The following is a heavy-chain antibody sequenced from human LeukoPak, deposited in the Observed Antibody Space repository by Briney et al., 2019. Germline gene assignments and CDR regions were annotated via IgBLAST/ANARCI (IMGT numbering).Heavy chain of an antibody. CDR3: ARLQISGSWPHYYYYYMDV. Sequence: SETLSLTCTVSGGSISSYYWSWIRQPPGEGLEWIGYIYYSGSTNYNPSLKSRVTISVDTSKNQFSLKLSSVTAADTAVYYCARLQISGSWPHYYYYYMDVWGKGTTVTVSS. J-gene: IGHJ6*03. CDR2: IYYSGST. CDR1: GGSISSYY. D-gene: IGHD1-26*01. V-gene: IGHV4-59*08.